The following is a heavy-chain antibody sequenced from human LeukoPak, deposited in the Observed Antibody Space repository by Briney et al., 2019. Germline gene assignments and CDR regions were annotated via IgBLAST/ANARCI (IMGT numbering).Heavy chain of an antibody. CDR1: GFTFSSYE. J-gene: IGHJ3*01. CDR2: ISSSGSTI. CDR3: ARDSRPSSSGSYDAFDL. D-gene: IGHD2-2*01. Sequence: PGGSLRLSCAASGFTFSSYEMNWVRQAPGKGLEWVSYISSSGSTIYYADSVKGRFTISRDSAKNSLYLQMNSLRAEDTAVYYCARDSRPSSSGSYDAFDLWGQGTMVTVSS. V-gene: IGHV3-48*03.